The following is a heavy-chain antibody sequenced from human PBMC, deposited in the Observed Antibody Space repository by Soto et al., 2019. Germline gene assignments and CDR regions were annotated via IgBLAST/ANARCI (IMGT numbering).Heavy chain of an antibody. D-gene: IGHD1-1*01. V-gene: IGHV4-59*01. CDR3: ARGLERRGYYFDY. CDR2: IYYSGST. J-gene: IGHJ4*02. CDR1: GGSISSYY. Sequence: PSETLSLTCPVSGGSISSYYWSWIRQPPGKGLEWIGYIYYSGSTNYNPSLKSRVTISVDTSKNQFSLKLSSVTAADTAVYYCARGLERRGYYFDYWGQGTLVTISS.